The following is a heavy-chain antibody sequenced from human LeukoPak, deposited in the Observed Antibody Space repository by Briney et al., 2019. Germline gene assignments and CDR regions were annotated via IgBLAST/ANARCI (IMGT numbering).Heavy chain of an antibody. D-gene: IGHD6-19*01. Sequence: GGSLRLSCAASGFTFSSYAMSWVRQAPGKGLEWVSAISGSGGSTYYADSVKGRFTISRDNSKNTLYLQMNSLRAEDTAVYYCAKPWYSSGWYGWFDPWGQGTLVTVSS. CDR2: ISGSGGST. J-gene: IGHJ5*02. CDR1: GFTFSSYA. V-gene: IGHV3-23*01. CDR3: AKPWYSSGWYGWFDP.